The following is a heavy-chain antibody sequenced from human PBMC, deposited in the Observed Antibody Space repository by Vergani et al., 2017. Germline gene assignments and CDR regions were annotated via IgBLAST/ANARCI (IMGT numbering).Heavy chain of an antibody. CDR1: ESPSSDYN. D-gene: IGHD1-26*01. J-gene: IGHJ5*01. CDR3: AHSWNFGRRDWFGS. CDR2: SSPKTGDT. Sequence: QVQLMQSGPVMKKPGGSMKVSCQAPESPSSDYNIHWVRQAPGQGLQWMGWSSPKTGDTDYLQRFQDRVTMTRDASIKTVYLKMTRLTSDDTAIYYCAHSWNFGRRDWFGSWGPGTLVTVPS. V-gene: IGHV1-2*02.